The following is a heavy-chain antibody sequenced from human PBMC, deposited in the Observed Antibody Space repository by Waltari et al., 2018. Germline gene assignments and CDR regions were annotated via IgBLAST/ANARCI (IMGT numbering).Heavy chain of an antibody. CDR3: ARQGGGRYYYDSSGYYYFDY. V-gene: IGHV4-4*02. CDR2: IYHSGST. Sequence: QVQLQESGPGLVKPSGTLSLTCAVSGGSISSSNWWSWVRQPPGKGLEWIGEIYHSGSTNYNPSLKSRVTKSVDKAKNQFSLKLSSVTAADTAVYYCARQGGGRYYYDSSGYYYFDYWGQGTLVTVSS. J-gene: IGHJ4*02. D-gene: IGHD3-22*01. CDR1: GGSISSSNW.